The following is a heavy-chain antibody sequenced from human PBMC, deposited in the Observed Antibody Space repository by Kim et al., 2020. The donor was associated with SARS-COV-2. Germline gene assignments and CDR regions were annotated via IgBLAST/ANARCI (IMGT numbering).Heavy chain of an antibody. D-gene: IGHD3-16*01. J-gene: IGHJ4*02. CDR2: IASGGDTI. CDR3: ARVGDWAPKD. V-gene: IGHV3-11*01. CDR1: GFTFSDHY. Sequence: GGSLRLSCAASGFTFSDHYMTWIRQAPGKGLEWVSYIASGGDTIYYADSVKGRFTISRDNAKNSLYPQMNSLSAEDTAVYYCARVGDWAPKDWGQGTLVT.